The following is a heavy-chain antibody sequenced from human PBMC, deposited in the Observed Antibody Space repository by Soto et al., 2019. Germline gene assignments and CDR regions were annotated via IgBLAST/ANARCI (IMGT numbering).Heavy chain of an antibody. D-gene: IGHD3-10*01. J-gene: IGHJ5*02. V-gene: IGHV3-23*01. CDR2: ISGSGGST. CDR3: ANRGIWFGELGSWFDP. CDR1: GFTFSSYA. Sequence: EVQLLESGGGLVQPGGSLRLSCAASGFTFSSYAMSWVRQAPGKGLEWVSAISGSGGSTYYADSVKGRFTISRDNSKNTLYLQMISLRAEDTAVYYCANRGIWFGELGSWFDPWGQGALVTVSS.